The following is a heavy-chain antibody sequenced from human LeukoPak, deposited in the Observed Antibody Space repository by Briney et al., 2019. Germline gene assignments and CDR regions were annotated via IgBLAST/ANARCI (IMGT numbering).Heavy chain of an antibody. V-gene: IGHV1-2*02. Sequence: GASVKVSCKPSGYTFTGHYLHWVRQAPGQGLEWMGWINPNSGGTNYAQKFQGRVTMTRDTSISTAYMELSRLRSDDTAVYYCARGGVQDIVVVPAANGIDYWGQGTLVTVSS. CDR1: GYTFTGHY. D-gene: IGHD2-2*01. CDR3: ARGGVQDIVVVPAANGIDY. J-gene: IGHJ4*02. CDR2: INPNSGGT.